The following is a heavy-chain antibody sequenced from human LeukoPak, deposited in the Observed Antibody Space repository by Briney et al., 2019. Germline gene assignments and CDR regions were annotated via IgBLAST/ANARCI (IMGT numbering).Heavy chain of an antibody. CDR3: ARDEWGDAFDI. CDR1: GFTFSSYS. CDR2: ISGSSSYI. V-gene: IGHV3-21*01. J-gene: IGHJ3*02. D-gene: IGHD1-26*01. Sequence: GGSLRLSCAASGFTFSSYSMNWVRQAPGKGLEWVSSISGSSSYIHSADSVRGRFTISRDNAKNSLFLQMNSLRAEDTAVYYCARDEWGDAFDIWGQGTMVTVFS.